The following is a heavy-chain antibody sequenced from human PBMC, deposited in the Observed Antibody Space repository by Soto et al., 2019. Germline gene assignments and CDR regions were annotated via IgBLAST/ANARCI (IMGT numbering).Heavy chain of an antibody. V-gene: IGHV4-59*08. Sequence: SETLSLTCTVSGGSISSYYWSWIRQPPGKGLEWIGYIYYSGSTKYNPSPKSRVTISIDTSKNQFSLKLNTVTAADTAVYYCARNEKGYFDYWGQGTLVTVSS. J-gene: IGHJ4*02. CDR3: ARNEKGYFDY. D-gene: IGHD1-1*01. CDR1: GGSISSYY. CDR2: IYYSGST.